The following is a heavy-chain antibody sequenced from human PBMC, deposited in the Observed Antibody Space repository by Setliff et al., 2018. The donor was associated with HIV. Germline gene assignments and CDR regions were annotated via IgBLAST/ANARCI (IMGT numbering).Heavy chain of an antibody. Sequence: SETLSLTCTVSGGSITSSTYYWDWIRQPPGKGLEWIGSIFYSGSTYYNPSVKSRVTISIDTSKNQFSLRLSSVTAGDTAVYYCARDHKYYYDSSGLDYWGQGTLVTVSS. J-gene: IGHJ4*02. CDR2: IFYSGST. V-gene: IGHV4-39*07. CDR3: ARDHKYYYDSSGLDY. CDR1: GGSITSSTYY. D-gene: IGHD3-22*01.